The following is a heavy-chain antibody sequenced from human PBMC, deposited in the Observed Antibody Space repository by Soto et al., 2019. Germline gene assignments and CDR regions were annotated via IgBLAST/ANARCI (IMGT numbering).Heavy chain of an antibody. D-gene: IGHD5-12*01. V-gene: IGHV3-21*03. J-gene: IGHJ4*02. CDR1: EFTFSIYS. CDR2: ISSSSDYI. CDR3: ARSPGRDGYNHFDY. Sequence: GGSLRLSCAASEFTFSIYSMNWVRQAPGKGLEWISAISSSSDYIYYADSVKGRFTISRDNAKNSLYLQLNSLRAEDTAVYYCARSPGRDGYNHFDYWGQGTLVTV.